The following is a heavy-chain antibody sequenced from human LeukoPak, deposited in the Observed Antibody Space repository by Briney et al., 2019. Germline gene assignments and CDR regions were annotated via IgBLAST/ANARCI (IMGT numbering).Heavy chain of an antibody. CDR1: GYTFTSYY. J-gene: IGHJ6*03. D-gene: IGHD6-19*01. CDR2: INPSGGST. V-gene: IGHV1-46*01. CDR3: ARDKGLWEGEQWLDYYYYMDV. Sequence: GASVKVSCKASGYTFTSYYMHWVRQAPGQGLEWMGIINPSGGSTSYAQKFQGRVTMTRDTSTSTVYMELSSLRSEDTAVYYCARDKGLWEGEQWLDYYYYMDVWGKGTTVAVSS.